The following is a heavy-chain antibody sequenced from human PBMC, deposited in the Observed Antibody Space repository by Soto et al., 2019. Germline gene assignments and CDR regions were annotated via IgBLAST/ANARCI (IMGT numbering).Heavy chain of an antibody. CDR1: GGSFSGYY. CDR3: ARGGHDYTYFGADFDY. CDR2: INHSGST. D-gene: IGHD3-16*01. Sequence: QVQLQQWGAGLLKPSETLSLTCAVYGGSFSGYYWSWIRQPPGKGLEWIGEINHSGSTNYNPSLKSRVTISVDTSKNQFSLKLSSVTAADTAVYYCARGGHDYTYFGADFDYWGQGTLVTVSS. V-gene: IGHV4-34*01. J-gene: IGHJ4*02.